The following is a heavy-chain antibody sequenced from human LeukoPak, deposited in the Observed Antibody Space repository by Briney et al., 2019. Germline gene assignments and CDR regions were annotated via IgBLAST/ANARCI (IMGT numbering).Heavy chain of an antibody. D-gene: IGHD3-9*01. CDR2: ISYDGSNK. Sequence: RGSLRLSCAASGFTFSSYSMNWLRQAPGKGLEWVAVISYDGSNKYYADSVKGRFTISRDNSKNTLYLQMNSLRAEDTAVYYCAKSILTGTDYWGQGTLVTVSS. CDR3: AKSILTGTDY. J-gene: IGHJ4*02. CDR1: GFTFSSYS. V-gene: IGHV3-30*18.